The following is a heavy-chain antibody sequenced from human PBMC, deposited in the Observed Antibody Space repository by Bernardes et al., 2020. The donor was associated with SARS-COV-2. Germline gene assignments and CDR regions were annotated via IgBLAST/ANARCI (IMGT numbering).Heavy chain of an antibody. CDR2: IFSGGDA. CDR3: ARDPVGAYYFDS. J-gene: IGHJ4*02. Sequence: GGSLRLSCAASGFTVGVNYMTWVRQPPGKGLEWISVIFSGGDAFYAESVKGRFTISRDNSKNTLYLQMNSLRAEDTAVYYCARDPVGAYYFDSWGQGTLVAVST. D-gene: IGHD1-26*01. V-gene: IGHV3-66*01. CDR1: GFTVGVNY.